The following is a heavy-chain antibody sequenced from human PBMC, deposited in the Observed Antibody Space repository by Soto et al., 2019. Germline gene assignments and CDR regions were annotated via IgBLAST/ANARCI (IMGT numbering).Heavy chain of an antibody. CDR1: GVTFSSYA. Sequence: ASVKVSCKASGVTFSSYAISWVRQAPGQGLEWMGGIIPIFGTANYAQKFQGRVTITADESTSTAYMELSSLRSEDTAVYYCARDRIAVAGGYYGMDVWGQGTTVTVSS. CDR3: ARDRIAVAGGYYGMDV. V-gene: IGHV1-69*13. J-gene: IGHJ6*02. D-gene: IGHD6-19*01. CDR2: IIPIFGTA.